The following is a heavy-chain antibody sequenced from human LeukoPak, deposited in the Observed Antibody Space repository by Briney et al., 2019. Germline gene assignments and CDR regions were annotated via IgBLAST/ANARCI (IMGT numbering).Heavy chain of an antibody. V-gene: IGHV3-23*01. Sequence: GGSLRLSCAASGFTFSSYAMTWFRKAPGKGLEWVSAISGSGVSTYYADSVKGRFTISRDNSKNTLYLQMNSLRAEDTAVYYCAKDPGGVTSRYYYYYGMDVWGQGTTVTVSS. CDR1: GFTFSSYA. CDR2: ISGSGVST. CDR3: AKDPGGVTSRYYYYYGMDV. J-gene: IGHJ6*02. D-gene: IGHD3-16*01.